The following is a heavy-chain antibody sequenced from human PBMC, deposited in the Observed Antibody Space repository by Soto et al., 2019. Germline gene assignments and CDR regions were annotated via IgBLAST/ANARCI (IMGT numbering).Heavy chain of an antibody. CDR2: ISYDGSNK. D-gene: IGHD1-1*01. CDR1: GFTFSSYG. Sequence: GGSLRLSCAASGFTFSSYGMHWVRQAPGKGLEWVAVISYDGSNKYYADSLKGRFTISRDNSKNTLYLQMNSLRAEDTAVYYCAKDPSTTGTTAHSDYWGQGTLVTVSS. J-gene: IGHJ4*02. CDR3: AKDPSTTGTTAHSDY. V-gene: IGHV3-30*18.